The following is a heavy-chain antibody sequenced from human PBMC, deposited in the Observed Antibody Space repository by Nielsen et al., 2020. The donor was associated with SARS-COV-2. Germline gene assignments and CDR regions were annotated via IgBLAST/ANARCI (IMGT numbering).Heavy chain of an antibody. Sequence: GGSLGLSCAASGFTFSSYGMHWVRQAPGKGLEWVAVISYDGSNKYYADSVKGRFTISRDNSKNTLYLQMNSLRAEDTAVYYCAKDPFSYWGQGTLVTVSS. V-gene: IGHV3-30*18. CDR2: ISYDGSNK. CDR3: AKDPFSY. J-gene: IGHJ4*02. CDR1: GFTFSSYG.